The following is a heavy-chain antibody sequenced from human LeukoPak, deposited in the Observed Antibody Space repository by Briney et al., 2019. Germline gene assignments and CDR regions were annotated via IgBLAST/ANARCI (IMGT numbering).Heavy chain of an antibody. J-gene: IGHJ4*02. CDR1: GFTFSSYA. CDR2: ISGSGGST. Sequence: GGSLRLSCAASGFTFSSYAMSWVRQAPGKGLEWVSAISGSGGSTYYADSVKGRFTISRDNSKNTLYLQMNSLRAEDTAVYYCARGLSGSRGYSYGYLGYWGQGTLVTVSS. CDR3: ARGLSGSRGYSYGYLGY. V-gene: IGHV3-23*01. D-gene: IGHD5-18*01.